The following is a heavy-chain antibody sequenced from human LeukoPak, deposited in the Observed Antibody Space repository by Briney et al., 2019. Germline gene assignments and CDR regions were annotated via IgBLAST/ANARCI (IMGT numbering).Heavy chain of an antibody. CDR1: GFTFSSYA. Sequence: GGSLRLSCAASGFTFSSYAMHWVRQAPGKGLEWVAVISYDGSNKYYADSVKGRFTISRDNPKNTLYLQMNSLRAEDTAVYYCARDNCSSTSCPLDYWGQGTLVTVSS. CDR2: ISYDGSNK. D-gene: IGHD2-2*01. J-gene: IGHJ4*02. CDR3: ARDNCSSTSCPLDY. V-gene: IGHV3-30-3*01.